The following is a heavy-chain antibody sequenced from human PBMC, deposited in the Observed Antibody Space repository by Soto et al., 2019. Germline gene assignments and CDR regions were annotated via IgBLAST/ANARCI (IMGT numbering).Heavy chain of an antibody. V-gene: IGHV4-59*08. J-gene: IGHJ6*02. D-gene: IGHD3-10*01. CDR3: ARQGFGPLHGLVDV. Sequence: QVQLQESGPGLVKPSETLSLSCTVSGGSISSYYWSWFRQSPGKRMEWIGYVHHSWGSSYNPSLQSRVAISLDTSKSKFSLQGTSVTATDTAVYYCARQGFGPLHGLVDVWGQGTTVTVSS. CDR2: VHHSWGS. CDR1: GGSISSYY.